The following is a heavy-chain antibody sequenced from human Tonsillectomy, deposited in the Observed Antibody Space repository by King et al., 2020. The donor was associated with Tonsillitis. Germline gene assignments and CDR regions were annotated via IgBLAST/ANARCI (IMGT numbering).Heavy chain of an antibody. V-gene: IGHV3-11*01. J-gene: IGHJ4*02. CDR1: VFTFSDYF. CDR3: ATYSFSHSFFES. CDR2: ISSASNTI. Sequence: VQLVESGGGLVKPGGSLTLSCAASVFTFSDYFMTWIRQAPGKGLEWISYISSASNTIYYADSVKGRFTISRDNAKNSLYLQMNSLRAADTAVYYCATYSFSHSFFESWGQGTLVTVSS. D-gene: IGHD4-11*01.